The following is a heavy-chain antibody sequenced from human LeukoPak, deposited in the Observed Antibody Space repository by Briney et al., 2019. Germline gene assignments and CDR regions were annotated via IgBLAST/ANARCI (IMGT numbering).Heavy chain of an antibody. CDR3: ARDSSGWMYYFDY. CDR1: GGSISSSSYY. J-gene: IGHJ4*02. Sequence: SETLSLTCTVSGGSISSSSYYWGWIRQPPGKGLEWIGGIYYSGSTYYNPSLKSRVTISVDTSKNQFSLKLSSVTAADTAVYYCARDSSGWMYYFDYWGQGTLVTVSS. V-gene: IGHV4-39*02. D-gene: IGHD6-19*01. CDR2: IYYSGST.